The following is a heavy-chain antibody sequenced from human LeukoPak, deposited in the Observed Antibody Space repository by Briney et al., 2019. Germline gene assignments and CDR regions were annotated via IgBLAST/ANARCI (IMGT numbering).Heavy chain of an antibody. CDR1: RYTFTGYY. Sequence: GASVKVSCKASRYTFTGYYMHWVRQAPGQGLEWMGRINPNSGGTNYAQKFQGRVTMTRDTSISTDYMELSRLRSDDTAVYCCARTRTIVGAKWFDYWGQGTLVPVSS. CDR3: ARTRTIVGAKWFDY. D-gene: IGHD1-26*01. J-gene: IGHJ4*02. CDR2: INPNSGGT. V-gene: IGHV1-2*06.